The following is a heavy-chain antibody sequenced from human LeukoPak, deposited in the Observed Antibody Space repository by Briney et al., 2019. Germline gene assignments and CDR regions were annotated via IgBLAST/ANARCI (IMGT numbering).Heavy chain of an antibody. D-gene: IGHD3-10*01. V-gene: IGHV4-59*01. CDR1: GGSISSYY. Sequence: KTSETLSLTCTVSGGSISSYYWSWIRQPPGKGLEWVGYIYYSGSTKFYPSLKSRVTISVDTSKNQFSLKLSSVTAADTAVYYCASGGDYGSGTLGRFDPWGQGTLVAVSS. CDR2: IYYSGST. CDR3: ASGGDYGSGTLGRFDP. J-gene: IGHJ5*02.